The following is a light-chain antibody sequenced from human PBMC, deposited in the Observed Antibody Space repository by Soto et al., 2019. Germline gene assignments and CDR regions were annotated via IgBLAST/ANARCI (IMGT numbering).Light chain of an antibody. J-gene: IGKJ2*01. V-gene: IGKV3-15*01. CDR3: QQYHNWPPQYT. Sequence: EIVMTQSPAPLSVSPGDGDTLSCRASQSVASNVAWYQQKPGQGPRLLIHGASTRAVGVPARFSGSGSGTDFTLTISSLQSEDFAVYYCQQYHNWPPQYTFGQGTKLQIK. CDR1: QSVASN. CDR2: GAS.